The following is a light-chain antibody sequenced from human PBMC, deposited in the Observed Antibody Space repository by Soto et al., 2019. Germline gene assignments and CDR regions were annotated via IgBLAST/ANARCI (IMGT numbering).Light chain of an antibody. J-gene: IGLJ1*01. Sequence: QSVLTQPPSVSGAPGQRVTISCTGSSSNIGAGYDVHWYQRLPGTAPKVLIYNNNNRPSGVPDRFSGSKSGTSASLATTGLQAEDEADYSCQSYDSSLSGSYVFGTGTKVTVL. V-gene: IGLV1-40*01. CDR1: SSNIGAGYD. CDR2: NNN. CDR3: QSYDSSLSGSYV.